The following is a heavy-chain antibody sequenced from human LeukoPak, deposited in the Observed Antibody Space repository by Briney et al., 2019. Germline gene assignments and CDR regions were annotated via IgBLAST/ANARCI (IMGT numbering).Heavy chain of an antibody. D-gene: IGHD4-17*01. CDR3: AKGGTVTTYDFDY. Sequence: GGSLRLSCAASGFTFSSYAMSWVRQAPGKGLEWVSAISSSGDRTYYADSVKGRFTISRDNSQNTLYLQMNSLRAEDTAVYYCAKGGTVTTYDFDYWGQGTLVTVSS. V-gene: IGHV3-23*01. CDR2: ISSSGDRT. J-gene: IGHJ4*02. CDR1: GFTFSSYA.